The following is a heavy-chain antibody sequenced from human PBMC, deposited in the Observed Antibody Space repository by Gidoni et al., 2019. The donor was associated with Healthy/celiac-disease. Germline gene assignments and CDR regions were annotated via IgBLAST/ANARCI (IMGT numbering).Heavy chain of an antibody. CDR3: ARDIRYSIFGVVPSSDY. Sequence: EVQLVESGGGLVKPGGSLRLSCAASGFTFSSYSMNWVRQAPGKGLEWVSSISSSSSYIYYADSVKGRFTISRDNAKNSLYLQMNSLRAEDTAVYYCARDIRYSIFGVVPSSDYWGQGTLVTVSS. CDR1: GFTFSSYS. V-gene: IGHV3-21*01. D-gene: IGHD3-3*01. J-gene: IGHJ4*02. CDR2: ISSSSSYI.